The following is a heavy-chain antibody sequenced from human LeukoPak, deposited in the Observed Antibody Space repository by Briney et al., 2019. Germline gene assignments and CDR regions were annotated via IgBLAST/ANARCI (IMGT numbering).Heavy chain of an antibody. CDR2: IYYSGST. CDR1: GGSISSGGYY. Sequence: SQTLSLTCTVSGGSISSGGYYWRWILQHPGKGLEWIGYIYYSGSTYYNPSLKSRVTISVDTSKNQFSLKLSSVTAADTAVYYCARFIGIAVAGTIDYWGQGTLVTVSS. CDR3: ARFIGIAVAGTIDY. V-gene: IGHV4-31*03. D-gene: IGHD6-19*01. J-gene: IGHJ4*02.